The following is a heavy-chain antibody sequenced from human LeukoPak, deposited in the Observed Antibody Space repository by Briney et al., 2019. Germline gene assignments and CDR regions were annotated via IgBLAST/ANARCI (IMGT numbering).Heavy chain of an antibody. CDR1: GFTFSSHR. J-gene: IGHJ6*03. CDR2: ISSSSIGI. Sequence: GGSLRLSCADSGFTFSSHRMNWVRQAPGKGLEWVSDISSSSIGIHYADSVTGRFTISRDNAKNSLYLQMNSLRVEDTAVYYCARDSGRYGYYMDVWGKGTTVTVSS. V-gene: IGHV3-48*01. D-gene: IGHD1-26*01. CDR3: ARDSGRYGYYMDV.